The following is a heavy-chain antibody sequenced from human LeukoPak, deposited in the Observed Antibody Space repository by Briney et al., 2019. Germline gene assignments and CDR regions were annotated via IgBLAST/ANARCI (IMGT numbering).Heavy chain of an antibody. J-gene: IGHJ4*02. V-gene: IGHV3-23*01. CDR1: GFTFSSYA. Sequence: PGGSLRLSCAASGFTFSSYAMTWVRQAPGKGLEWVSTIIVSGGSTYYADSVKGRFTISRDNSKNTLYLQMNSLRAEDTAVYYCAKGMAAMGDYWGQGTLVTVSS. D-gene: IGHD5-24*01. CDR2: IIVSGGST. CDR3: AKGMAAMGDY.